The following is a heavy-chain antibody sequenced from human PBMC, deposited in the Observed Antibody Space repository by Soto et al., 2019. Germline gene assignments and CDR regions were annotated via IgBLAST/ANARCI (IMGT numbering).Heavy chain of an antibody. CDR1: GDSITSGGYY. CDR2: IYGSGGSGTTSFFP. Sequence: PSETLSLTCTVTGDSITSGGYYWSWIRQHPGKGLEWLGYIYGSGGSGTTSFFPSYNPSLRSRVTISEDTSKNQFSLKLLSVTTADTAVYFCAAGEASSRNLAPYYLDFWGQGTLVTVSS. V-gene: IGHV4-61*08. D-gene: IGHD6-13*01. CDR3: AAGEASSRNLAPYYLDF. J-gene: IGHJ4*02.